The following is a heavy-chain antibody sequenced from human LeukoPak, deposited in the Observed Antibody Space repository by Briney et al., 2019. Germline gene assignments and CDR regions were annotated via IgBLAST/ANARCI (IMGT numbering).Heavy chain of an antibody. Sequence: PGGSLRLSCTASGFTFGDYAMGWVRQAPGKGLEWVGFIRSKAYGGTTEYAASVKGRFTISRDDSKSIAYLQMNSLKTEDTAVYYCTRVRYNWNDYYYYGMDVWGQGTTVTVSS. CDR1: GFTFGDYA. CDR2: IRSKAYGGTT. D-gene: IGHD1-20*01. J-gene: IGHJ6*02. CDR3: TRVRYNWNDYYYYGMDV. V-gene: IGHV3-49*04.